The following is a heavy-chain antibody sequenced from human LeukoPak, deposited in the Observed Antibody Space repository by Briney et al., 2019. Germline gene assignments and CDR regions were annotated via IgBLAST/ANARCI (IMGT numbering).Heavy chain of an antibody. V-gene: IGHV3-21*01. CDR1: GFTFSSYS. J-gene: IGHJ4*02. D-gene: IGHD2-2*01. CDR2: ISSSSSYI. CDR3: ARERGVVPAAWNY. Sequence: NPGGSLRLSCAASGFTFSSYSMNWVRQAPGKGLEWVSSISSSSSYIYYADSVKGRFTISRDNAKNSLYLQMNSLRAEDTAVYYCARERGVVPAAWNYWGPGTLVTVSS.